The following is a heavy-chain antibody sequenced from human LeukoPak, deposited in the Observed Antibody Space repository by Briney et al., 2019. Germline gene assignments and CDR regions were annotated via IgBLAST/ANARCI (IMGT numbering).Heavy chain of an antibody. CDR2: ISYHGSNK. V-gene: IGHV3-30*18. Sequence: GGSLRLSCAASGFTFSSYGMHWVRQASGKGLEWVAGISYHGSNKYYVDSVKGRFTISRDNPKNTLYLQMNSLRADDTAVYYCAKVFREMRTGYGMGVWGQGTTVTVSS. CDR3: AKVFREMRTGYGMGV. CDR1: GFTFSSYG. D-gene: IGHD3/OR15-3a*01. J-gene: IGHJ6*02.